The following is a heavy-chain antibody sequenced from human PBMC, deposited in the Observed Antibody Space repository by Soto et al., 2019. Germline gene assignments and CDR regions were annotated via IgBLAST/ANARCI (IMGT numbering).Heavy chain of an antibody. CDR2: IYYSGST. V-gene: IGHV4-59*08. CDR1: GGSISSYY. CDR3: ARETYGHYVGYFDP. Sequence: KPSETLSLTCTVSGGSISSYYWSWIRQPPGKGLEWIGYIYYSGSTNYNPSLKSRVTISVDTSKNQFSLKLSSVTAADTAVYYCARETYGHYVGYFDPWGQGIQVTVSS. J-gene: IGHJ5*02. D-gene: IGHD3-3*01.